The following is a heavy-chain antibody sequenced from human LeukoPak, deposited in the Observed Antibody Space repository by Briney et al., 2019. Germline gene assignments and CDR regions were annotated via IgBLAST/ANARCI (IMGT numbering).Heavy chain of an antibody. CDR2: MNPNSGNT. D-gene: IGHD3-3*01. CDR1: GYTFTSYD. J-gene: IGHJ6*02. Sequence: AASVKVSCKASGYTFTSYDINWVRQATGQGLEWMGWMNPNSGNTGYAQKFQGRVTMTRNTSISTAYMELSSLRSEDTAVYYCARDRTIFGVVIIPYGMDVWGQGTTVTVSS. CDR3: ARDRTIFGVVIIPYGMDV. V-gene: IGHV1-8*01.